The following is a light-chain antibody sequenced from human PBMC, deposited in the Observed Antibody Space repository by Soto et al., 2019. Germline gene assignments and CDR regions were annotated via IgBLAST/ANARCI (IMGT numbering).Light chain of an antibody. CDR1: QSLLHSKGYDY. CDR3: MQALQTPVT. CDR2: LGS. J-gene: IGKJ1*01. V-gene: IGKV2-28*01. Sequence: DIVMTQSPLSLSVTPGEPASISCRSSQSLLHSKGYDYLDWYLQKPGQSTQLLIYLGSNRASGVPERFSGSGSVTDFKLTMSRVESEDVVVYYCMQALQTPVTFGQGTKVQIK.